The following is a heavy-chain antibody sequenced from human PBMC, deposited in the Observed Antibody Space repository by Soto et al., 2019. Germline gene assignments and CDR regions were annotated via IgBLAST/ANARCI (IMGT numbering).Heavy chain of an antibody. V-gene: IGHV4-59*01. CDR3: ARDGGLGGYCGGDCYLY. J-gene: IGHJ4*02. CDR2: IYYSGST. D-gene: IGHD2-21*02. Sequence: PSETLSLTCTVSGGSISSYYWSWIRQPPGKGLEWIGYIYYSGSTNYNPSLKSRVTISVDTSKNQFSLKLSSVTAADTAVYYCARDGGLGGYCGGDCYLYWGQGTLVTVSS. CDR1: GGSISSYY.